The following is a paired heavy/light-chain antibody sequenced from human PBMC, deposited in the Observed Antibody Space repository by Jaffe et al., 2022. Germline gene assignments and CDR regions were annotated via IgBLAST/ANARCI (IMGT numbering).Heavy chain of an antibody. Sequence: QVQLVESGGGVVQPGGSLRLSCAASGFTFSSYGMHWVRQAPGRGLEWVAFIRYDESDQFYVDSVKGRFTISRDNSKKTLYLQMNSLRPEDTAVYHCAKDDYGTGWSSLKYWGQGTLVTVST. CDR2: IRYDESDQ. V-gene: IGHV3-30*02. D-gene: IGHD6-19*01. J-gene: IGHJ4*02. CDR1: GFTFSSYG. CDR3: AKDDYGTGWSSLKY.
Light chain of an antibody. CDR3: QQHYTTPLT. CDR1: QSVFNRSNNKNY. V-gene: IGKV4-1*01. Sequence: DIVMTQSPDSLAVSLGERATIKCKSSQSVFNRSNNKNYLAWYQHKPGQPPKLLFYWASTRESGVPDRFSGSGSGTDFTLTISSLQAEDVAVYYCQQHYTTPLTFGGGTKVEI. J-gene: IGKJ4*01. CDR2: WAS.